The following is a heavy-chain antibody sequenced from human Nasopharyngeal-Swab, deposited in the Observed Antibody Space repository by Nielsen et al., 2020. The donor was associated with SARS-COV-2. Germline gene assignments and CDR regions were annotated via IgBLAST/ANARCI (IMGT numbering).Heavy chain of an antibody. J-gene: IGHJ4*02. V-gene: IGHV1-69*13. CDR3: ASGYSYGYPWYFDY. D-gene: IGHD5-18*01. CDR2: IIPIFGTA. Sequence: SVKVSCKASGGTFSSYAVSWVRQAPGQGLEWMGGIIPIFGTANYAQKFQGRVTITADESASTAYMELSSLRSEDTAVYYCASGYSYGYPWYFDYWGRGTLVTASS. CDR1: GGTFSSYA.